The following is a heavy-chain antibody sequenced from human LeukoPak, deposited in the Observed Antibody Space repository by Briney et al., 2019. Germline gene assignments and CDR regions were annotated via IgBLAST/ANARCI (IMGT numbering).Heavy chain of an antibody. CDR1: GGSFSGYY. CDR3: ARVRGDRAYRLGWFDP. V-gene: IGHV4-34*01. D-gene: IGHD5-18*01. J-gene: IGHJ5*02. CDR2: INHSGGT. Sequence: SETLSLTCAVYGGSFSGYYWSWIRQPPGKGREWIGEINHSGGTNYNPYPKSRVTISVDTSKNRSSLKMSSVTAADTAVYYCARVRGDRAYRLGWFDPSGPGTLVTASS.